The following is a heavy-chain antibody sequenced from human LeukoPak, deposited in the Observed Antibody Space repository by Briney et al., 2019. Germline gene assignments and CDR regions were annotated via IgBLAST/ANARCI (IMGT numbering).Heavy chain of an antibody. CDR3: ARVRVYYDSSGYPPYYFDY. J-gene: IGHJ4*02. CDR1: GGSISSYY. CDR2: IYYSGST. Sequence: SETLSLTCTVSGGSISSYYWSWIRQPPGKGLEWIGYIYYSGSTNYNLSLKSRVTISVDTSKNQFSLKLSSVTAADTAVYYCARVRVYYDSSGYPPYYFDYWGQGTLVTVSS. V-gene: IGHV4-59*01. D-gene: IGHD3-22*01.